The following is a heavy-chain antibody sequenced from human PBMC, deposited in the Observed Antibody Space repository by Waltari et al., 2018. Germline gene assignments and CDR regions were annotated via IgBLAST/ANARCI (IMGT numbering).Heavy chain of an antibody. J-gene: IGHJ4*02. CDR2: IKQDGSEK. CDR3: GRDRGYGQSDS. V-gene: IGHV3-7*03. D-gene: IGHD5-18*01. CDR1: GFTFSNYW. Sequence: EVQLVESGGGLVQPGGSLRLSCAASGFTFSNYWMSWVRQAPGKGLEWVANIKQDGSEKDYVDSVKGRFTISRDNAKNSLYLQMNSLRAGDTAVYYCGRDRGYGQSDSWGQGTLVTVSS.